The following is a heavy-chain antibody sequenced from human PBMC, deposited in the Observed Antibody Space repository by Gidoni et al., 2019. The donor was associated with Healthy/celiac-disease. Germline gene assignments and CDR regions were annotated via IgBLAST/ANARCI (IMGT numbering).Heavy chain of an antibody. V-gene: IGHV3-30-3*01. CDR3: ARALDYGDYVYYYYYMDV. CDR1: GSTSSSSA. J-gene: IGHJ6*03. CDR2: ISYDGSNK. D-gene: IGHD4-17*01. Sequence: QVQLVESGGGVVRPGRSLRLSGAASGSTSSSSAMHWVRQAPGKGLEWVAVISYDGSNKCYADSVKGRFTISRDNSKNTLYLQMNSLRAEDTAVYYCARALDYGDYVYYYYYMDVWGKGTTVTVSS.